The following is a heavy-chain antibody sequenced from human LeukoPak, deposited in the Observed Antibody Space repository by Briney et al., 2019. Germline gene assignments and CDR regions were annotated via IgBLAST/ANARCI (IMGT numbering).Heavy chain of an antibody. J-gene: IGHJ6*03. V-gene: IGHV3-23*01. CDR2: ISGRGGRT. Sequence: PGGSLRLSCAATGLTFSSYGMSWVRQAPGKGLEWVSAISGRGGRTYYADSVKGRFTISRDDSKNTLYLQMNSLRAEDTAVYYCARAQFGSTRPTLYYYYYMAVWGKGTTVTVSS. CDR1: GLTFSSYG. CDR3: ARAQFGSTRPTLYYYYYMAV. D-gene: IGHD2/OR15-2a*01.